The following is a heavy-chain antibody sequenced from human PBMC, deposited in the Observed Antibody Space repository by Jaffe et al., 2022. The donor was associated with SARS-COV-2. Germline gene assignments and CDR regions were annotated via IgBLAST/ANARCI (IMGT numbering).Heavy chain of an antibody. CDR1: GFTFSDYA. J-gene: IGHJ4*02. CDR3: ARDESYYRPGSHNALGY. V-gene: IGHV3-30*04. CDR2: ISNDGNNK. D-gene: IGHD3-10*01. Sequence: QVQMVESGGGVVHPGRSLRLSCAACGFTFSDYAMHWVRQAPGKGLEWVALISNDGNNKYYADSVKGRFTISRDNSKNTLYLQMNSLRAEDTAVYYCARDESYYRPGSHNALGYWGRGTLVTVSS.